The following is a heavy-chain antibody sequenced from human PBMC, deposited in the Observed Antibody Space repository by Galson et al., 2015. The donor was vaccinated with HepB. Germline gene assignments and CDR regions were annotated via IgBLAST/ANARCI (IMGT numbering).Heavy chain of an antibody. Sequence: SVKVSCKASGYSFTGNYIHWVRQAPGQGLEWMGWINPSTGNTNYARKFQAWVTMTRDTPISTAYMELTRLKSDDTAVYYCARASDEDSSGWYFAFDYWGPGTRVTVSS. V-gene: IGHV1-2*04. CDR1: GYSFTGNY. CDR3: ARASDEDSSGWYFAFDY. J-gene: IGHJ4*02. CDR2: INPSTGNT. D-gene: IGHD6-19*01.